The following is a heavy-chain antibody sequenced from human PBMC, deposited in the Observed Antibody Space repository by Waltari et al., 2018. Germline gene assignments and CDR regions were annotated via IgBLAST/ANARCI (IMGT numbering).Heavy chain of an antibody. CDR3: AKWNNVIFGVVIIWEDPYYFDY. D-gene: IGHD3-3*01. CDR2: ISGSGGST. J-gene: IGHJ4*02. Sequence: EVQLLESVGGLVQSGGSLRLSCAASGFTFSNYAISWVRQAPGKGLEWVSGISGSGGSTYYADAVKGRFTISRDNSKKTLYLQMNSLRAEDTAVYYCAKWNNVIFGVVIIWEDPYYFDYWGQGTVVTVSS. CDR1: GFTFSNYA. V-gene: IGHV3-23*01.